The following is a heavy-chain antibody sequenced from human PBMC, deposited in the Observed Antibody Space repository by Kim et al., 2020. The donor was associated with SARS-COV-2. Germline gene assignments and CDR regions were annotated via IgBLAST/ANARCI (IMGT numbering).Heavy chain of an antibody. CDR1: GYTFTSYY. V-gene: IGHV1-46*01. J-gene: IGHJ4*02. CDR3: AREGVYCSSTSCYWFDY. Sequence: ASVKVSCKASGYTFTSYYMHWVRQAPGQGLEWMGIINPSGGSTSYAQKFQGRVTMTRDTSTSTVYMELSSLRSEDTAVYYCAREGVYCSSTSCYWFDYWGQGTLVTVSS. CDR2: INPSGGST. D-gene: IGHD2-2*01.